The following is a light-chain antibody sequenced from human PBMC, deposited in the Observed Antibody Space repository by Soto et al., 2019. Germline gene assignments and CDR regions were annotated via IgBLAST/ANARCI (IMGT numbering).Light chain of an antibody. V-gene: IGLV2-23*01. J-gene: IGLJ1*01. CDR2: EGS. CDR1: SSDVGSYNL. CDR3: CSYAGSSTLYV. Sequence: QSALTQPASVSGSPGQSITISCTGTSSDVGSYNLVSWYQQHPGTAPKLMIYEGSKRPSGVSNRFSGSKSGNTASLTISGLQAEDEADYYCCSYAGSSTLYVFGTGTQLTVL.